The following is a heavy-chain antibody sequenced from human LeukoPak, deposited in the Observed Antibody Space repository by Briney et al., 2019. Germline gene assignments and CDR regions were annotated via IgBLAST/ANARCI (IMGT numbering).Heavy chain of an antibody. Sequence: PGGSLRLSCAASGFTFSSYSMNWVRQAPGKGLEWVSYISRIITIISYADSVKGRFTISRDNAKNSLYLQMDSLRPEDTAVYYCARDGGNDYEIDYWGQGTLVTVSS. CDR1: GFTFSSYS. CDR2: ISRIITII. D-gene: IGHD4-23*01. V-gene: IGHV3-48*01. CDR3: ARDGGNDYEIDY. J-gene: IGHJ4*02.